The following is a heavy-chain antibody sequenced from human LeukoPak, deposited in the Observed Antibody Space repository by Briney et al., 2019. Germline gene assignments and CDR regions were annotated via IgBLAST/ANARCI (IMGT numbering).Heavy chain of an antibody. D-gene: IGHD1-14*01. CDR3: ARLLRTFNHWDV. V-gene: IGHV3-53*05. CDR2: IYSGGST. Sequence: GGSLRLSCAASGFTVSSNYMSWVRQAPGKGLEWVAVIYSGGSTYYADSVKGRFTISRDNSKNTLYLQMNSLRAEDAAVYYCARLLRTFNHWDVWGKGTTVTVSS. CDR1: GFTVSSNY. J-gene: IGHJ6*04.